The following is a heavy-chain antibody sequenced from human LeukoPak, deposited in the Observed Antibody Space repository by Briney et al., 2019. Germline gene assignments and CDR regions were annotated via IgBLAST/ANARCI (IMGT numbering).Heavy chain of an antibody. CDR2: ISGRSSII. J-gene: IGHJ3*02. D-gene: IGHD1-26*01. V-gene: IGHV3-48*04. Sequence: GSLRLSCAASGFTFSSYSISWVRQAPGKGPEWVSYISGRSSIIYYADSVKGRFTISRDNAKNSLYLQMTGLRAEDMAVYYCARDQSGHIAGGTDAFEIWGQGTMVTASS. CDR3: ARDQSGHIAGGTDAFEI. CDR1: GFTFSSYS.